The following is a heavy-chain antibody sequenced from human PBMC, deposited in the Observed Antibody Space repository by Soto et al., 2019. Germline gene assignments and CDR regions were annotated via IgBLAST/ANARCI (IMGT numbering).Heavy chain of an antibody. Sequence: SETLSPTCTVSGGSISSYYWSWIRQPPGKGLEWIGYIYYSGSTNYNPSLESRATISLDLPKNQFSLQLTSVTAADTAVYYCARDGGELKVASKLLGECFDPGGQGTLVTVSS. CDR1: GGSISSYY. V-gene: IGHV4-59*01. D-gene: IGHD3-16*01. CDR3: ARDGGELKVASKLLGECFDP. CDR2: IYYSGST. J-gene: IGHJ5*02.